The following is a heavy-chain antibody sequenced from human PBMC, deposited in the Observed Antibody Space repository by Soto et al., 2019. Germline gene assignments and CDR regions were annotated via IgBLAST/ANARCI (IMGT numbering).Heavy chain of an antibody. CDR2: IRSKANSYAT. CDR3: TRPSLAYCGGDCSYYWYFDL. V-gene: IGHV3-73*02. J-gene: IGHJ2*01. Sequence: EVQLVESGGGLVQPGGSLKLSCAASGFTFSGSAMHWVRQASGKGLEWVGRIRSKANSYATAYAASVKGRFTICRDDSKKTAYLQMISLKTEDTAVYYCTRPSLAYCGGDCSYYWYFDLWGRGTLVTVSS. D-gene: IGHD2-21*02. CDR1: GFTFSGSA.